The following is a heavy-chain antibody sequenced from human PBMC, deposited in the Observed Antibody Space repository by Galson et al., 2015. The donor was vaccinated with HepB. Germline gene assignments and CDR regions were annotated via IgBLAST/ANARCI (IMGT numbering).Heavy chain of an antibody. CDR2: IKSKTDGGTT. J-gene: IGHJ3*02. CDR1: GFTFSNAW. Sequence: SLRLSCAASGFTFSNAWMSWVRQAPGQGLEWVGRIKSKTDGGTTDYAAPVKGRFTISRDDSKNTLYLKMNSLKTEDTAVYYCTTDAYYYDSSGYYVAFDIWGQGTMVTVSS. D-gene: IGHD3-22*01. CDR3: TTDAYYYDSSGYYVAFDI. V-gene: IGHV3-15*01.